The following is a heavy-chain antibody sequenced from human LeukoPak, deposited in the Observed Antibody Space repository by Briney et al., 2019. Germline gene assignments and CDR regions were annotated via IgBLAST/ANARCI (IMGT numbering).Heavy chain of an antibody. J-gene: IGHJ4*02. CDR3: AKFPYYDILTGYQKYYFDY. D-gene: IGHD3-9*01. CDR2: ISGSGGST. CDR1: GFTFSSYA. V-gene: IGHV3-23*01. Sequence: GGSLRLSCAASGFTFSSYAMSWVRQAPGKGLEWVSAISGSGGSTYYADSVKGRFTISRDNSKNTVYLQMNSLRAEDTAVYYCAKFPYYDILTGYQKYYFDYWGQGTLVTVSS.